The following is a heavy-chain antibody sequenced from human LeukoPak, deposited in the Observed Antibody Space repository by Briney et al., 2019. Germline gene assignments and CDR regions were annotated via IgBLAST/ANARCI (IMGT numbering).Heavy chain of an antibody. V-gene: IGHV3-11*06. Sequence: GGSLRLSCAASGFTFSDYYMSWLRQAPGKGLEWVSYISSSSSYTNYADSVKGRFTISRDNAKNSLYLQMNSLRAEDTAVYYCARVVVPAASIVATIDDLRADYYYGMDVWGKGTTVTVSS. CDR3: ARVVVPAASIVATIDDLRADYYYGMDV. CDR2: ISSSSSYT. D-gene: IGHD2-2*01. J-gene: IGHJ6*04. CDR1: GFTFSDYY.